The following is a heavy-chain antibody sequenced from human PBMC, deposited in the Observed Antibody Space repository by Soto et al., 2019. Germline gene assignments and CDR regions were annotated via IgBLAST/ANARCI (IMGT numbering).Heavy chain of an antibody. CDR2: IIPIFGTA. Sequence: QVPLVQSGAEVKKPGSSVKVSCKASGGTFSSYAISWVRQAPGQGLEWMGGIIPIFGTANYAQKFQGRVTITADESTSTAYMELSSLRSEDTAVYYCARVPPRSSGWYIFDYWGQGTLVTVSS. CDR1: GGTFSSYA. J-gene: IGHJ4*02. V-gene: IGHV1-69*01. D-gene: IGHD6-19*01. CDR3: ARVPPRSSGWYIFDY.